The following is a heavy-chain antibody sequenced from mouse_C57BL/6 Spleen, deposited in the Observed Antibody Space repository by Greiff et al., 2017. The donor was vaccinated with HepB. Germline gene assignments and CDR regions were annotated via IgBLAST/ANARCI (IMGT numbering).Heavy chain of an antibody. J-gene: IGHJ3*01. V-gene: IGHV1-54*01. Sequence: QVQLQQSGAELVRPGTSVKVSCKASGYAFTNYLIEWVKQRPGQGLEWIGVINPGSGGTNYNEKFKGKATLTADKSSSTAYMQLSSLTSEDSAVYFCARWGYGGTWFAYWGQGTLVTVSA. CDR1: GYAFTNYL. CDR3: ARWGYGGTWFAY. D-gene: IGHD2-2*01. CDR2: INPGSGGT.